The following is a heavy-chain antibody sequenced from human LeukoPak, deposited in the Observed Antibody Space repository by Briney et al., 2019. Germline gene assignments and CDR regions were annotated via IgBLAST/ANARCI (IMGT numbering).Heavy chain of an antibody. CDR3: AGQKPVVAPAAKTRGWFDP. CDR1: DGSISSYY. D-gene: IGHD2-2*01. V-gene: IGHV4-4*09. CDR2: IYTSGST. Sequence: PSETPSLTCTVSDGSISSYYWSWIRQPPGKGLEWIGYIYTSGSTNYNPSLKSRVTISVDTSKNQFSLKLSSVTAADTAVYYCAGQKPVVAPAAKTRGWFDPWGQGTLVTVSS. J-gene: IGHJ5*02.